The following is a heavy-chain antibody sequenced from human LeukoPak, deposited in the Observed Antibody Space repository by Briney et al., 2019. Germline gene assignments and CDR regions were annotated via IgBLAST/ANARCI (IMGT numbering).Heavy chain of an antibody. CDR2: IYYSGST. J-gene: IGHJ4*02. CDR1: GGSISSYY. V-gene: IGHV4-59*01. Sequence: TETLSLTCTVSGGSISSYYWSWVRQPPGKGLEWIGYIYYSGSTNYNPSLKSRVTISVDTSKNQFSLKLSSVTAADTAVYHCARECYDSSGYFDYWGQGTLVTVSS. CDR3: ARECYDSSGYFDY. D-gene: IGHD3-22*01.